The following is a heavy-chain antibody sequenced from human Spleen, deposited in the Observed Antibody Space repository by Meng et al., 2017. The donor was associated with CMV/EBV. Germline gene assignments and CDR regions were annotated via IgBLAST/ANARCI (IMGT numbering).Heavy chain of an antibody. J-gene: IGHJ2*01. Sequence: QLQESGPGLGKASEALSLTCTVSGGSISSYCWSWIRETAGKGLEWIGRIYTSGSTNYNSSLTSRVTMSVDTSKIQFSLKLSSVTAADTAVYYCASESIRVAGSYWYFDLWGRGTLVTVSS. CDR1: GGSISSYC. D-gene: IGHD6-19*01. V-gene: IGHV4-4*07. CDR3: ASESIRVAGSYWYFDL. CDR2: IYTSGST.